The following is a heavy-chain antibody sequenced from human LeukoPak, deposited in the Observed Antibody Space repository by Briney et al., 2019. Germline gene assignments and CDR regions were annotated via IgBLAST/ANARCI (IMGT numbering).Heavy chain of an antibody. CDR1: GGSFSGYY. J-gene: IGHJ6*02. CDR3: GSLDYGDYGGGYYYYGMNV. D-gene: IGHD4-17*01. Sequence: SETLSLTCAVYGGSFSGYYWSWIRQPPGKGPEWIGEINHSGSTNYNPSLKSRVTISVDTSKNQFSLKLSSVTAADTAVYYCGSLDYGDYGGGYYYYGMNVWGQGTTVTVSS. V-gene: IGHV4-34*01. CDR2: INHSGST.